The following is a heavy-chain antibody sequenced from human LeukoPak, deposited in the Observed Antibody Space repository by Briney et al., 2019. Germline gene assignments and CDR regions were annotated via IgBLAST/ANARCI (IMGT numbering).Heavy chain of an antibody. Sequence: SSVKVSCKASGGTFSSYAISWVRQAPGQGLEWRGGIIPIFGTANYAQKFQGRVTITADESTSTAYMELSSLRSEDTAVYYCARDGYGDYAFDYWGQGTLVTVT. D-gene: IGHD4-17*01. J-gene: IGHJ4*02. CDR2: IIPIFGTA. CDR1: GGTFSSYA. V-gene: IGHV1-69*13. CDR3: ARDGYGDYAFDY.